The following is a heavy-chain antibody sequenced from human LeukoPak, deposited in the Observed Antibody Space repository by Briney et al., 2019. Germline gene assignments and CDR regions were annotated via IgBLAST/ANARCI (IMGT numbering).Heavy chain of an antibody. CDR2: IIPILGIA. D-gene: IGHD6-6*01. J-gene: IGHJ4*02. CDR3: ARDALYSSSSGLENDY. CDR1: GGTFSSYT. V-gene: IGHV1-69*04. Sequence: SVKVSCKASGGTFSSYTISWVRQAPGQGLEWMGRIIPILGIAKYAQKFQGRVTIRADKSTSTDYMELSSLRSEDTAVYYCARDALYSSSSGLENDYWGQGTLVTVSS.